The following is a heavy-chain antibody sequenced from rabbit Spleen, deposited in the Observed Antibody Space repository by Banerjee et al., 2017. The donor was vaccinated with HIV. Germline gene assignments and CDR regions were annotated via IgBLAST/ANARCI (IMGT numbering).Heavy chain of an antibody. CDR1: GFSFSNSYY. CDR3: ARDLTSVIGWNFYL. V-gene: IGHV1S45*01. Sequence: QEQLVESGGGLVKPEASLTLTCTASGFSFSNSYYMCWVRQAPGKGLECIACINAVTGKAVYATWAKGRFTISRTSSTTVTLQMTSLTAADTATYFCARDLTSVIGWNFYLWGPGTLVTVS. CDR2: INAVTGKA. D-gene: IGHD1-1*01. J-gene: IGHJ4*01.